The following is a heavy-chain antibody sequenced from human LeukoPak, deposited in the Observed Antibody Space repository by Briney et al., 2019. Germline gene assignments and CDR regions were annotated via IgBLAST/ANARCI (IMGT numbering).Heavy chain of an antibody. CDR3: ARGGRYSSGWYGSRRNSVLFDY. D-gene: IGHD6-19*01. J-gene: IGHJ4*02. Sequence: PSETLSLTCAVYGGSFSGYYWSWIRQPPGKGLEWIGEINHSGSTNYNPSLKSRVTISVDTSKNQFSLKLSSVTAADTAVYYCARGGRYSSGWYGSRRNSVLFDYWGQGTLVTVSS. CDR2: INHSGST. V-gene: IGHV4-34*01. CDR1: GGSFSGYY.